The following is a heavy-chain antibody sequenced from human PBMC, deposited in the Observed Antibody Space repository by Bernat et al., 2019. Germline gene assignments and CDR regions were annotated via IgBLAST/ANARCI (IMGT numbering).Heavy chain of an antibody. V-gene: IGHV3-66*04. Sequence: EVQLVESGGGLVQPGGSLRLSCAASGFTVSSNYMSWVRQAPGKGLEWASIVYSDGSTYYADSVKGRFTSSRDNSKNTLFLQMSSLRVDDMAVYYCARQDDFWSGFVVWGQGTLVTVSS. J-gene: IGHJ5*02. CDR1: GFTVSSNY. CDR3: ARQDDFWSGFVV. CDR2: VYSDGST. D-gene: IGHD3-3*01.